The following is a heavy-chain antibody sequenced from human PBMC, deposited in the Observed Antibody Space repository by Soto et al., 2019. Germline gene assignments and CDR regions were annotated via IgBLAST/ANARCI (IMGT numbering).Heavy chain of an antibody. CDR2: IKSKTDGGTT. J-gene: IGHJ4*02. Sequence: GGSLRLSCAVSGVTLTDVLMNWVRQAPGKGPEWVGRIKSKTDGGTTDYAAPVKGRFTISRDDSQNMLYLQMNSLKSEDTAVYYCSHGYYQYFNSWGQGTLVTVSS. V-gene: IGHV3-15*07. CDR3: SHGYYQYFNS. CDR1: GVTLTDVL. D-gene: IGHD5-18*01.